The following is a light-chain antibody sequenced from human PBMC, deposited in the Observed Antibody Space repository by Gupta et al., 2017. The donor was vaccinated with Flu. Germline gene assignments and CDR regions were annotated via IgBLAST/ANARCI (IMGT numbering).Light chain of an antibody. CDR2: EVT. V-gene: IGLV2-14*01. Sequence: SALPQPASVSGSPCPSLTISCTGPTDDLGDYNFVSWYQQHPDKVPNLIISEVTSRPAEVAGRFSGSEAGKTAALTISGRMEEDEADYYCSSGRTDSSYVFGAGTKFTVL. CDR3: SSGRTDSSYV. J-gene: IGLJ1*01. CDR1: TDDLGDYNF.